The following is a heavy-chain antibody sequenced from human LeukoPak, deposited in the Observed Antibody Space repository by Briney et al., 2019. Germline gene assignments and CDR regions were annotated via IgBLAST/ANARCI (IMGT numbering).Heavy chain of an antibody. CDR2: ISWDGRNK. CDR3: ARSVVTPSSWFDP. Sequence: AGGSLRLSCAASGFTFSSYGIHWVRQAPGKGLEWVASISWDGRNKRYADSVTGRFTISRDNSQNTLYLQMNSLRGEDTAIYYCARSVVTPSSWFDPWGQGTLVTVSS. D-gene: IGHD4-23*01. J-gene: IGHJ5*02. V-gene: IGHV3-30*03. CDR1: GFTFSSYG.